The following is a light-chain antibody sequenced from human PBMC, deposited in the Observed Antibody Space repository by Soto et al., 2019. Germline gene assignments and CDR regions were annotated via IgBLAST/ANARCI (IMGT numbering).Light chain of an antibody. CDR2: GAS. J-gene: IGKJ4*02. CDR3: QQYGSPPST. V-gene: IGKV3-20*01. CDR1: QSVSSNY. Sequence: EIVLTQSPGTLSLSPGERATLSCRASQSVSSNYLAWYQQKPGQAPRLLIYGASNRNTGIPDRFSGSASGTDFTLTISRLEREDFAAYHCQQYGSPPSTFGDGTKVEIK.